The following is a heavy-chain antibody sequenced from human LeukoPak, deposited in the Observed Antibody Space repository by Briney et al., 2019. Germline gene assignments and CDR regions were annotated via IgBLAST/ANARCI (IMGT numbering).Heavy chain of an antibody. CDR1: GFTFSDYY. CDR2: ISSSGSTI. Sequence: PGGSLRLSCAASGFTFSDYYMSWIRQAPGKGLEWVSYISSSGSTIYYADSVKGRLTISRDNAKNSLYLQMNSLRAEDTAVYYCARQSYYYDSSGHYVYYFDYWGQGTLVTVSS. J-gene: IGHJ4*02. V-gene: IGHV3-11*01. D-gene: IGHD3-22*01. CDR3: ARQSYYYDSSGHYVYYFDY.